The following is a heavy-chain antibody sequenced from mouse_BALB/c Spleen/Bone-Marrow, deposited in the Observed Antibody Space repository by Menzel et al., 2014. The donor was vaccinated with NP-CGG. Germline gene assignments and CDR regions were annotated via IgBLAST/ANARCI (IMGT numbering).Heavy chain of an antibody. CDR3: ATYYRYDRRFAY. Sequence: EVQLQQSGAELAKPGASVKLSCTASGFNIKDTYMHWVKQRPEQGLEWIGRIDPANGNTKYDPKFQGKATITADTSSNTAYLQLSSLTSEYTAVYYCATYYRYDRRFAYWGQGTLVTVSA. V-gene: IGHV14-3*02. D-gene: IGHD2-14*01. J-gene: IGHJ3*01. CDR1: GFNIKDTY. CDR2: IDPANGNT.